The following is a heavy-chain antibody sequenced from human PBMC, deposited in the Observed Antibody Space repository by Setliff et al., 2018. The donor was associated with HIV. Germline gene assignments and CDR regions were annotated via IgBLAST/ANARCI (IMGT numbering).Heavy chain of an antibody. CDR1: GFTFDNYA. CDR2: ITATGGST. V-gene: IGHV3-23*01. CDR3: AKDPRAAAAINWFDP. J-gene: IGHJ5*02. D-gene: IGHD6-13*01. Sequence: GGSLRLSCAASGFTFDNYAVSWVRQAPGKGLEWISAITATGGSTYYSDSVKGRFTISRDNSKNMLYLQMNSLRAEDTAVYYCAKDPRAAAAINWFDPWGQGTQVTVSS.